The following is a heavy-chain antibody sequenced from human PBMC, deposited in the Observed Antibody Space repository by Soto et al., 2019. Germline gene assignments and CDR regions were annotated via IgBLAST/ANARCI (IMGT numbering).Heavy chain of an antibody. CDR1: GYTFTSYG. D-gene: IGHD3-16*01. V-gene: IGHV1-18*04. CDR2: ISAYNGNT. CDR3: AREVAWLRLNYYYGMDV. Sequence: AAVKVSCKASGYTFTSYGISWVRQAPGQGLEWMGWISAYNGNTNYAQKLQGRVTMTTDTSTSTAYMELRSLRSYDTAVYYCAREVAWLRLNYYYGMDVWGQGTTVTVSS. J-gene: IGHJ6*02.